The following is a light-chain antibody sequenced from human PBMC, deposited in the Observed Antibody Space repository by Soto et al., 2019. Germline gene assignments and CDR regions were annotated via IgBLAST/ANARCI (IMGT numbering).Light chain of an antibody. J-gene: IGLJ1*01. CDR1: SSDVGYYDF. CDR2: EVT. Sequence: QSALTQPASVSRSPGQSITISCTGTSSDVGYYDFVAWYQQYPGKAPKVIIYEVTNRPSGVSNRFSGSKSGNTASLTISGLQAEDEADYYCSSYTSTSTPYVFGSGTKLTVL. V-gene: IGLV2-14*01. CDR3: SSYTSTSTPYV.